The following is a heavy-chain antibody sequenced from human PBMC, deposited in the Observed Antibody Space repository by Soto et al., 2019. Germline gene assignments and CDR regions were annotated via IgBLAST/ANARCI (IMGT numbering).Heavy chain of an antibody. CDR3: ARFSGSYYYAMDV. D-gene: IGHD6-19*01. Sequence: SDTLSLTCAFHRLSFIGYYWSWIRQPPGKGLEWIGEINHSGVTNYKPSLKRRVTISVDTSKNQFSLQLKSVTAADTALYYCARFSGSYYYAMDVWGQGSTVT. CDR1: RLSFIGYY. J-gene: IGHJ6*02. CDR2: INHSGVT. V-gene: IGHV4-34*01.